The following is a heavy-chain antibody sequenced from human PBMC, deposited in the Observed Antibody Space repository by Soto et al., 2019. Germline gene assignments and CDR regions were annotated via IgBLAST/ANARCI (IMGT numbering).Heavy chain of an antibody. D-gene: IGHD2-15*01. CDR2: ISSSSSTI. Sequence: EVQLVESGGGLVQPGGSLRLSCAASGFTFSSYSMNWVRQAPGKGLEWVSYISSSSSTIYYADSVKGRFTISRDNAKNSRYLQMNSLRAEDTAVYYCARDQGYCSGGSCYSEYLDYWGQGTLVTVSS. CDR1: GFTFSSYS. CDR3: ARDQGYCSGGSCYSEYLDY. V-gene: IGHV3-48*01. J-gene: IGHJ4*02.